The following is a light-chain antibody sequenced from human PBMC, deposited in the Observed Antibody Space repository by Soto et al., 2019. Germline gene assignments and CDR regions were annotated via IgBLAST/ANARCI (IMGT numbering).Light chain of an antibody. CDR3: YSFTTSDTYV. CDR1: SSDVGSYNH. CDR2: EVS. J-gene: IGLJ1*01. V-gene: IGLV2-18*02. Sequence: QSVLTQPPSVSGSPGQSVTISCSGTSSDVGSYNHVSWYQQAPGTAPKLKIYEVSNRPSGVPDRFSGSKSGNTASLTISGLQPEDEADYYCYSFTTSDTYVFGTGTKSPS.